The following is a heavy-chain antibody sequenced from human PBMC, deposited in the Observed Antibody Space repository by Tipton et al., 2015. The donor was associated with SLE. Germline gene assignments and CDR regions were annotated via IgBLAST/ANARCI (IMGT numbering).Heavy chain of an antibody. D-gene: IGHD6-13*01. CDR2: IKQDGSEK. J-gene: IGHJ6*02. Sequence: SLRLSCAASGFTFSSHWMSWVRQAPGKGLEWVANIKQDGSEKYYVDSVKGRFTISRDNAKNSLYLQMNSLRAEDTAVYYCARGIAAARHYGMDVWGQGTTVTVSS. CDR1: GFTFSSHW. CDR3: ARGIAAARHYGMDV. V-gene: IGHV3-7*01.